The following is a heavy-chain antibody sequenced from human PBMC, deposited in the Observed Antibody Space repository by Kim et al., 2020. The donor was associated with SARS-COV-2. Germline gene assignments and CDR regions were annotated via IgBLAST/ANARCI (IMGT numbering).Heavy chain of an antibody. Sequence: GGSLRLSCAASDVTVSSNYMSWVRQAPGKGLEWVSVIYSGGTTKYADSVKGRFTISRHNSKNTLYLQMNSLRVEDTAVYYCSRGGNWNDVGMDVWGQGTT. J-gene: IGHJ6*02. CDR2: IYSGGTT. D-gene: IGHD1-1*01. V-gene: IGHV3-53*04. CDR1: DVTVSSNY. CDR3: SRGGNWNDVGMDV.